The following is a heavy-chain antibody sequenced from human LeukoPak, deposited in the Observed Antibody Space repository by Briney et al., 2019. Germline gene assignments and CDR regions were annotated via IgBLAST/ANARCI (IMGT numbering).Heavy chain of an antibody. Sequence: SETLSLTCVVYGGSFSTCYWTWIRQPPGKGLEWIGEINHSGSTNYNPSLKSRVTISVDTSKNQFSLKLSSVTAADTAVYYCARQRYYYDSSGYPSGDAFDIRGQGTMVTVSS. V-gene: IGHV4-34*01. D-gene: IGHD3-22*01. J-gene: IGHJ3*02. CDR2: INHSGST. CDR1: GGSFSTCY. CDR3: ARQRYYYDSSGYPSGDAFDI.